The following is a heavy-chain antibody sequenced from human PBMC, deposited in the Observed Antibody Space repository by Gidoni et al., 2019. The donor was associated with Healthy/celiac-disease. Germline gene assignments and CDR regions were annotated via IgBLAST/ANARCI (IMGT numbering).Heavy chain of an antibody. J-gene: IGHJ5*02. Sequence: QVQLQESGPGLVKPSQTLSLTCTVSGGSISSGDYYWRWIRQPPGKGLEWIGYIYYSGSTYYNPSLKSRVTISVDTSKNQFSLKLSSVTAADTAVYYCARGRGYDILTGYFRGLGHWFDPWGQGTLVTVSS. V-gene: IGHV4-30-4*01. D-gene: IGHD3-9*01. CDR1: GGSISSGDYY. CDR2: IYYSGST. CDR3: ARGRGYDILTGYFRGLGHWFDP.